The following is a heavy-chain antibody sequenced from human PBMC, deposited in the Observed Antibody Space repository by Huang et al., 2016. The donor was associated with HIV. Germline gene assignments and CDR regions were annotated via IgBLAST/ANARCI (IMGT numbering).Heavy chain of an antibody. CDR1: GGTFGSYD. Sequence: QVQLVQSGAEVKKPGSSVKVSCKASGGTFGSYDISWVRQAPGQGLEWMGGIIPNFDTVNYAQKFQGRVRITADASTSTAYMELTSLRSEDTAVYYCARDLTGTRAAAAGIRGDAFDVWGQGTLVTVSS. V-gene: IGHV1-69*13. D-gene: IGHD6-13*01. CDR3: ARDLTGTRAAAAGIRGDAFDV. J-gene: IGHJ3*01. CDR2: IIPNFDTV.